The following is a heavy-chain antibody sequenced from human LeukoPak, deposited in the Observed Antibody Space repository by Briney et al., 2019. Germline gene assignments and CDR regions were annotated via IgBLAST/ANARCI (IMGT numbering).Heavy chain of an antibody. J-gene: IGHJ5*02. CDR1: GYTFTSYG. Sequence: ASVKVSCKASGYTFTSYGISWVRQAPGQGLEWMGWISAYNGNTNYAQKLQGRVTMTTDTSTGTAYMELRSLRSDDTAVYYCARPHLGYCSGGSCYGAWFDPWGQGTLVTVSS. D-gene: IGHD2-15*01. CDR3: ARPHLGYCSGGSCYGAWFDP. CDR2: ISAYNGNT. V-gene: IGHV1-18*01.